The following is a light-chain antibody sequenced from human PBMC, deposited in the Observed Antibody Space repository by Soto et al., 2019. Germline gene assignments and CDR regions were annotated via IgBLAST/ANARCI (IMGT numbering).Light chain of an antibody. Sequence: QSVLTQPPSASGTPGQRLPIFCSGSSSNIGSNTVNWYQQLPGTAPKLLIYSINQRPSGVPDRFSGSKSGTSASLAISGLQSEDEADYYCAAWDDSLNGPVFGGGTQLTVL. V-gene: IGLV1-44*01. CDR2: SIN. CDR1: SSNIGSNT. J-gene: IGLJ7*01. CDR3: AAWDDSLNGPV.